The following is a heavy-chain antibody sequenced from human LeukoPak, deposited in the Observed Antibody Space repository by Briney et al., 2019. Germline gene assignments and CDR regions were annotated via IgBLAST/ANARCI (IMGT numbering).Heavy chain of an antibody. D-gene: IGHD3-10*01. V-gene: IGHV3-15*01. CDR3: TTEALLWFGIDY. J-gene: IGHJ4*02. CDR1: GFTFSNAR. Sequence: PGGSLRLSCAASGFTFSNARMSWVRQAPGKGLEWVGRIKSKTDGGTTDYAAPVKGRFTISRDDSKNTLYLQMNSLKTEDTAVYYCTTEALLWFGIDYWGQGTLVTVSS. CDR2: IKSKTDGGTT.